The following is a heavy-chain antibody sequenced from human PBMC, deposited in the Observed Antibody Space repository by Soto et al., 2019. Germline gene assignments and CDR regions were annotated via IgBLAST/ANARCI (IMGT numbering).Heavy chain of an antibody. Sequence: ASVKVSCKASGYTFTNYGISWVRQAPGQGLEWMGWISAYNGNTNYAQKFQGRVTMTTDTSTSTAYMELRSLRSDDTAVYYCARAPGIGYCSSTSCSGSDYWGQGTLVTVSS. V-gene: IGHV1-18*01. CDR3: ARAPGIGYCSSTSCSGSDY. J-gene: IGHJ4*02. CDR1: GYTFTNYG. CDR2: ISAYNGNT. D-gene: IGHD2-2*01.